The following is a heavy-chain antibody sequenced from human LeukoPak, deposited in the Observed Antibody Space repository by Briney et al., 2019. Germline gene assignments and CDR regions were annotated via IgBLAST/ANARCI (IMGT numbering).Heavy chain of an antibody. CDR1: GFTFSSYA. CDR3: ARAWGRVDTALRGPDYGMDV. Sequence: GRSLRLPCAASGFTFSSYAMHWVRQAPGRGLEWVAVISYDGSNKYYADSVKGRFTISRDNSKNTLYLQMNSLRAEDTAVYYCARAWGRVDTALRGPDYGMDVWGQGTTVTVSS. D-gene: IGHD5-18*01. V-gene: IGHV3-30-3*01. J-gene: IGHJ6*02. CDR2: ISYDGSNK.